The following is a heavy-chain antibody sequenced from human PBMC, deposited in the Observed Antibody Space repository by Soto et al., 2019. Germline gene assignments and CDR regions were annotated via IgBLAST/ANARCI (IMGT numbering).Heavy chain of an antibody. Sequence: QVQLQQWGAGLLKPSETLSLTCAVNGGSFTGYYWSWFRQPPGKGLEWIGEIKDGGSTNYSPSLRSRVTISADTSKEQFSLKVTSVTAADTAGYYCARGQEGVVATHWDQGSLVTVSS. CDR3: ARGQEGVVATH. D-gene: IGHD2-21*01. CDR2: IKDGGST. V-gene: IGHV4-34*01. CDR1: GGSFTGYY. J-gene: IGHJ4*02.